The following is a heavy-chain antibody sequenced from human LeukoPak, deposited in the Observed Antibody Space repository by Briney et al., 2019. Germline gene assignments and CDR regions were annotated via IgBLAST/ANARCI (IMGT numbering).Heavy chain of an antibody. CDR2: IYYSGST. CDR1: GGSISSYY. V-gene: IGHV4-59*12. Sequence: SETLSLTCTVSGGSISSYYWSWIRQPPGKGLEWIGYIYYSGSTNYNPSLKSRVTISVDTSKNQFSLKLSSVTAADTAVYYCAREGRPYQLLVNWFDPWGQGTLVTVSS. D-gene: IGHD2-2*01. J-gene: IGHJ5*02. CDR3: AREGRPYQLLVNWFDP.